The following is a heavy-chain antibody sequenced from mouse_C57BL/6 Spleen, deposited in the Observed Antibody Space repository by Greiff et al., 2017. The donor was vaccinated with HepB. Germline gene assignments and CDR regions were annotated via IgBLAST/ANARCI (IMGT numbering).Heavy chain of an antibody. V-gene: IGHV1-26*01. D-gene: IGHD2-2*01. CDR2: INPNNGGT. Sequence: EVQLQQSGPELVKPGASVKISCKASGYTFTDYYMNWVKQSHGKSLEWIGDINPNNGGTSYNQKFKGKATLTVDKSSSTAYMELRSLTSEDSAVYYCAKWLPRGDYYAMDYWGQGTSVTVSS. CDR1: GYTFTDYY. CDR3: AKWLPRGDYYAMDY. J-gene: IGHJ4*01.